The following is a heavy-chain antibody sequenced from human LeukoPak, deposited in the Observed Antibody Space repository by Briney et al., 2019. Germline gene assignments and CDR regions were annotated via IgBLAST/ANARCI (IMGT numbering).Heavy chain of an antibody. D-gene: IGHD6-19*01. CDR3: ARFIAVAGTGYYYYGMDV. V-gene: IGHV1-3*01. CDR1: GYTFTSYA. Sequence: ASVKVSCKASGYTFTSYAMHWVRQAPGQRLEWMGWINAGNGNTKCSQKFQGRVTITRDTSASTAYMELSSLRSEDTAVYYCARFIAVAGTGYYYYGMDVWGQGTTVTVSS. CDR2: INAGNGNT. J-gene: IGHJ6*02.